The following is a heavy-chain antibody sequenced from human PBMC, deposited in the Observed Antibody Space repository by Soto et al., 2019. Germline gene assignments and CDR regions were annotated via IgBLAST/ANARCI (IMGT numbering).Heavy chain of an antibody. CDR2: IKQDGSEQ. V-gene: IGHV3-7*05. CDR1: GFTFSGYW. J-gene: IGHJ6*02. CDR3: AREAV. Sequence: ESGGGLVQPGGSLRLYCAASGFTFSGYWMSWVRQAPGKGLEWVANIKQDGSEQFYVDSVKGRFTISRDNAKNSLYLQMNSLRAEDTAVYYCAREAVWGQGTTVTVSS.